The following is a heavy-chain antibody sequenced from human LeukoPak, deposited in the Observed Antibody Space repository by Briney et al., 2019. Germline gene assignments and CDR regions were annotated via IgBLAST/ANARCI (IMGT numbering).Heavy chain of an antibody. Sequence: GGSLRLSCAVSGLTFNNYAMSWVRQAPGKGLEWVSGISGRGASKYYADSVKGRFTISRDNSKNTLYLQMNSLRAEDTAVYYCARGDYDILTGWPYWGQGTLVTVSS. J-gene: IGHJ4*02. D-gene: IGHD3-9*01. CDR3: ARGDYDILTGWPY. CDR2: ISGRGASK. CDR1: GLTFNNYA. V-gene: IGHV3-23*01.